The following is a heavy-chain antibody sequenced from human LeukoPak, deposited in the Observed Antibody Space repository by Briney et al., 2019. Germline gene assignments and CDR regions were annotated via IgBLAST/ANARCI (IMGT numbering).Heavy chain of an antibody. Sequence: PSETLSLTCSVSAGSISSRNYYWGWIRQPPGKGLEWIGSIYYSGTTYYNPSLRSRVSMSVDTSKNQFCLKLSSVNAADTAVYYCASSLRYCSSTSCYLGWFDSWGQGALVTVSS. CDR1: AGSISSRNYY. V-gene: IGHV4-39*01. D-gene: IGHD2-2*01. CDR3: ASSLRYCSSTSCYLGWFDS. CDR2: IYYSGTT. J-gene: IGHJ5*01.